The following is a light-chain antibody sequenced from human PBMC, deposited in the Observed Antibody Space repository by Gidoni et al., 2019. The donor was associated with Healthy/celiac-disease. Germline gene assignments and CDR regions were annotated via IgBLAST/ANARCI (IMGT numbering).Light chain of an antibody. CDR1: SSDVGSYNY. Sequence: QSALTQPASVSGSPGPSITISCTGTSSDVGSYNYVSWYQQTPGKAPKLMIYDVSNRPSGVSNRFSGSKSGNTASLTISGLQPDDEADYYCSSYTSSDTLVFGGGTKLTVL. CDR2: DVS. J-gene: IGLJ2*01. CDR3: SSYTSSDTLV. V-gene: IGLV2-14*01.